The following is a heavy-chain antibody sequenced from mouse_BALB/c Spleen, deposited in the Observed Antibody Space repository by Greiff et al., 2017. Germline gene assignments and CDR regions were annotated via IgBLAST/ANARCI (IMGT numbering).Heavy chain of an antibody. Sequence: DVMLVESGGGLVQPGGSRKLSCAASGFTFSSFGMHWVRQAPEKGLEWVAYISSGSSTIYYADTVKGRFTISRDNPKNTLFLQMTSLRSEDTAMYYCARWGYGRDYAMDYWGQGTSVTVSS. J-gene: IGHJ4*01. CDR1: GFTFSSFG. D-gene: IGHD2-14*01. CDR3: ARWGYGRDYAMDY. CDR2: ISSGSSTI. V-gene: IGHV5-17*02.